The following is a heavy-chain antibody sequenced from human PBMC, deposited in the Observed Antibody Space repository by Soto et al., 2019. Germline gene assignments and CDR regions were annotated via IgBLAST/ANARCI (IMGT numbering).Heavy chain of an antibody. CDR1: GFTFSSYS. J-gene: IGHJ5*02. CDR2: ISSSSSYI. Sequence: GGSLRLSCAASGFTFSSYSMNWVRQAPGKGLEWVSSISSSSSYIYYADSVKGRFTISRDNAKNSLYLQMNSLRAEDTAVYYCARVGPLRRPATGRGGWFDPWGQGTLVTVSS. CDR3: ARVGPLRRPATGRGGWFDP. D-gene: IGHD1-1*01. V-gene: IGHV3-21*01.